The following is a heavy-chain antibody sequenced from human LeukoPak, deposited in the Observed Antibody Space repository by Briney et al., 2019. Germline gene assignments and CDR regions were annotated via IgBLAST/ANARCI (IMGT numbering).Heavy chain of an antibody. D-gene: IGHD6-19*01. J-gene: IGHJ5*02. CDR3: ARGGPDSSDQDWFDP. Sequence: ASVKVSCKTSGYTFTNFAINWVRQAPGQGLEWMGWITAYNGDTNYAQKLQGRVPMTTDTSTSTAYMELRNLSSDDTAVYYCARGGPDSSDQDWFDPWGQGTLVAVSS. CDR1: GYTFTNFA. CDR2: ITAYNGDT. V-gene: IGHV1-18*01.